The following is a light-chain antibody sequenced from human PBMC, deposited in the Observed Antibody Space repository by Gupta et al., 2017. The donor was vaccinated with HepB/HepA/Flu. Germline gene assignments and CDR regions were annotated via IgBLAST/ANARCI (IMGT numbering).Light chain of an antibody. CDR3: RSYEGSTHVV. CDR1: SSDVGGYNY. J-gene: IGLJ2*01. Sequence: QSALTQPPSASGSPGQSVTISCTGTSSDVGGYNYVSWYQQHPGKAPKLMMYEVSKRPSGVPDRFSGSKSGNKASLTVSGLQADDEADYYCRSYEGSTHVVFGGGTKLPVL. CDR2: EVS. V-gene: IGLV2-8*01.